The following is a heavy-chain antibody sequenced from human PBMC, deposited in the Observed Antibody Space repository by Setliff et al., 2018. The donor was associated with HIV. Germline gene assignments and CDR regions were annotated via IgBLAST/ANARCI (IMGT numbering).Heavy chain of an antibody. V-gene: IGHV4-59*08. CDR2: ISYSGST. CDR3: ARQVGAAAVSYYYYYMDV. D-gene: IGHD6-13*01. Sequence: PSETLSLTCTVSGGSIGTYYWSWIRQPPGKGLEWIGYISYSGSTKYNTSLKHRVTISVDTSKNHFSLKLSSVTAADTAVYYCARQVGAAAVSYYYYYMDVWGKGTTVTV. CDR1: GGSIGTYY. J-gene: IGHJ6*03.